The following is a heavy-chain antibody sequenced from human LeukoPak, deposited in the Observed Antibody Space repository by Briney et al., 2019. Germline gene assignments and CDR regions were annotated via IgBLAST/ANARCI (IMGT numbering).Heavy chain of an antibody. Sequence: PSETLSLTCTVSGGSISSSSYYWGWIRQPPGKGLEWIGSIYYSGSTYYNPSLKSRVTISVDTSKNQFSLKLSSVTAAETAVYYCAAMVRGVIMGSDYWGQGTLVTVSS. CDR2: IYYSGST. CDR1: GGSISSSSYY. J-gene: IGHJ4*02. CDR3: AAMVRGVIMGSDY. V-gene: IGHV4-39*07. D-gene: IGHD3-10*01.